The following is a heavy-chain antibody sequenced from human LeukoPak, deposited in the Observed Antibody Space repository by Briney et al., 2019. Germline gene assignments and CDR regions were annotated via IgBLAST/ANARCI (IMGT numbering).Heavy chain of an antibody. D-gene: IGHD5-24*01. CDR1: GFTFSSYS. J-gene: IGHJ4*02. CDR3: ASGDGYKYYFDY. V-gene: IGHV3-21*01. Sequence: GGSLRLSCADSGFTFSSYSMNWVRQAPGKGLEWVSSISSGSKYIYNADSVKGRFTISRDNAQNSLYLQMNSLRAEDTAVYYCASGDGYKYYFDYWGQGTLVTVSS. CDR2: ISSGSKYI.